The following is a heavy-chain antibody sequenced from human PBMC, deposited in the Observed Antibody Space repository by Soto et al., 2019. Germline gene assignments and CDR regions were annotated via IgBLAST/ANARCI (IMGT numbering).Heavy chain of an antibody. CDR3: ARRERTITIFGVVIAPRKYYYYGMDV. V-gene: IGHV4-34*01. J-gene: IGHJ6*02. D-gene: IGHD3-3*01. Sequence: NPSETLSLTYAVYGGSFSGYYWGWIRQPPGKGLERIGEINHSGSTNYNPSLKSRVTISVDTSKNQFSLKPSSVTAADTAVYYCARRERTITIFGVVIAPRKYYYYGMDVWGQGTTVT. CDR2: INHSGST. CDR1: GGSFSGYY.